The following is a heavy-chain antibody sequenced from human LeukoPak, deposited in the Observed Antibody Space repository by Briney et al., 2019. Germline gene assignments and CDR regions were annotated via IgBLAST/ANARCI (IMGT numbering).Heavy chain of an antibody. CDR3: VKTGRRYCSSTSCYKQDWFDP. CDR2: ISGSGGST. J-gene: IGHJ5*02. D-gene: IGHD2-2*02. Sequence: QPGGSLRLSCAASGFTFSSYAMSWVRQAPGKGLEWVSAISGSGGSTYYADSVKGRFTISRDNSKNTLYLQMNSLRAEDTAVYYSVKTGRRYCSSTSCYKQDWFDPWGQGTLVTVSS. CDR1: GFTFSSYA. V-gene: IGHV3-23*01.